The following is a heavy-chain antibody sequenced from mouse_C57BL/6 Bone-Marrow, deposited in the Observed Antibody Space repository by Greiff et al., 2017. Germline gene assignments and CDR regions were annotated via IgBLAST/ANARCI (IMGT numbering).Heavy chain of an antibody. J-gene: IGHJ1*03. CDR3: ARDDWYFDV. V-gene: IGHV5-6*01. CDR2: ISSCGSYT. Sequence: EVQLVESGGDLVKPGGSLKLSCAASGFTFSSYGMSWVRQTPDKRLEWVATISSCGSYTYYPDSVKGRFTISRDNAKNTLYLQMSSLKSEDTAMYYCARDDWYFDVWGTGTTGTVSS. CDR1: GFTFSSYG.